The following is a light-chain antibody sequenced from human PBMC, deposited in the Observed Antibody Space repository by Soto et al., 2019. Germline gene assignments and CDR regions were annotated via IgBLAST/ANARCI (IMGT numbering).Light chain of an antibody. CDR3: QQRHMWPST. Sequence: IVMSQNPATLSVSAGEKATLSCRAIQSVSSNLAWYQLKPGQAPRLLIYGASNRATGIPPRFSGSGSGTDFTLTSSSLEPEDPAVYYCQQRHMWPSTFGQGTRLEIK. J-gene: IGKJ5*01. V-gene: IGKV3-11*01. CDR2: GAS. CDR1: QSVSSN.